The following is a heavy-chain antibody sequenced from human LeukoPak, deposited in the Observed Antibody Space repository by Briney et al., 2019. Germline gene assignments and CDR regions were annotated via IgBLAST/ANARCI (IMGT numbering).Heavy chain of an antibody. CDR1: GYTFTSHY. CDR3: ARDGAPGTYYFDY. CDR2: ISPSGGST. V-gene: IGHV1-46*01. J-gene: IGHJ4*02. Sequence: ASVKVSCKASGYTFTSHYIHWVRHAPGQGLEWMGMISPSGGSTSYPQKFQGRVTMTTDTSTTTSTVYMELSSLRSEDTAVYFCARDGAPGTYYFDYWGQGTLVTVSS. D-gene: IGHD1-26*01.